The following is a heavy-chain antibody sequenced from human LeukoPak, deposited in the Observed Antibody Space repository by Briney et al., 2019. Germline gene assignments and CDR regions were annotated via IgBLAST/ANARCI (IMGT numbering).Heavy chain of an antibody. Sequence: VASVKVSCKASGYTFTSYYMHWVRQAPGQGLEWMGIINPSGGSTSYAQKFQGRVTMTRDTSTSTVYMELSSLRSEDTAVYYCARGALVDPYYYYYMDVWGKGTTVTVSS. V-gene: IGHV1-46*01. J-gene: IGHJ6*03. CDR2: INPSGGST. CDR3: ARGALVDPYYYYYMDV. D-gene: IGHD6-6*01. CDR1: GYTFTSYY.